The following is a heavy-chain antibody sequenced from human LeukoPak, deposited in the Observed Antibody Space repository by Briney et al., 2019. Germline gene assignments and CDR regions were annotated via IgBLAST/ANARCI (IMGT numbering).Heavy chain of an antibody. CDR2: ISYDGSNK. CDR1: GFTFSSYA. D-gene: IGHD2-21*01. J-gene: IGHJ4*02. V-gene: IGHV3-30*04. CDR3: ARDPKRGGGDPTVFDY. Sequence: GGSLRLSCAASGFTFSSYAMHWVRQAPGKGLEWVAVISYDGSNKYYADSVEGRFTISRDNSKNTLYLQMNSLRAEDTAVYYCARDPKRGGGDPTVFDYWGQGTLVTVSS.